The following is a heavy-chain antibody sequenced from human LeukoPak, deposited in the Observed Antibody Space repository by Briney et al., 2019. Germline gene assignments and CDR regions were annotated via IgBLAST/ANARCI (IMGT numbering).Heavy chain of an antibody. CDR1: GFTFSTYW. CDR2: IKHDGNEQ. J-gene: IGHJ4*02. Sequence: GGSLRLSCAASGFTFSTYWMGWVRQAPGKGLEWVANIKHDGNEQYYVDSVKGRFTISRDNAKNSLYLQMNSLRAEDTAVYYCARMYSTGWYYFEYWGQGTLVTVSS. D-gene: IGHD6-19*01. CDR3: ARMYSTGWYYFEY. V-gene: IGHV3-7*04.